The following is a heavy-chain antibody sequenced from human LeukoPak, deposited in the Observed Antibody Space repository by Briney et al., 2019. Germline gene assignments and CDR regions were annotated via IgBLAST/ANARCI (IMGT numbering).Heavy chain of an antibody. CDR2: LSGTGRYI. D-gene: IGHD6-13*01. CDR3: ARLLIAAAGDNVDY. J-gene: IGHJ4*02. CDR1: GFTFSSYT. Sequence: GGSLRLSCAASGFTFSSYTMNWVRQAPGKGLEWVSSLSGTGRYIYYADLMKGRFTISRDNAKNTLYLQMNSLRAEDTAVYYCARLLIAAAGDNVDYWGQGTLVTVSS. V-gene: IGHV3-21*06.